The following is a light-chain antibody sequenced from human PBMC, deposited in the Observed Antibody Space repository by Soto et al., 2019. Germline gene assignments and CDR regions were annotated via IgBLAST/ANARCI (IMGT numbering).Light chain of an antibody. CDR2: DNN. J-gene: IGLJ3*02. V-gene: IGLV1-40*01. Sequence: QSVLTQAPSVSGAPGQRITISCAGSSSNIGGGYEVHWYQQLPGTAPKLLIYDNNHRPSGVPDRFSGSKSGTSASLAISGLQSEDEADYYCAAWDDSLNGWVFGGGTKLTVL. CDR1: SSNIGGGYE. CDR3: AAWDDSLNGWV.